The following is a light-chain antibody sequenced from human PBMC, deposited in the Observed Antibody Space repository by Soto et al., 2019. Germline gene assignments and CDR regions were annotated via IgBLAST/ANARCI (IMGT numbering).Light chain of an antibody. CDR1: QSIGRW. CDR3: QQYNNWAT. V-gene: IGKV1-5*01. CDR2: DAS. Sequence: LQMPRAPYNMSAFVGDKGTLTFRASQSIGRWLAWYQQKPGKAPNLLIHDASNLQSGVPSRFTGSGSGTEFTLTISSLQPDDVATYYCQQYNNWATFGAGTKV. J-gene: IGKJ4*01.